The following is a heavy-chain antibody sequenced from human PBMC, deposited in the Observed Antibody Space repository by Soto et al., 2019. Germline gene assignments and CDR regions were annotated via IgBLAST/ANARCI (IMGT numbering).Heavy chain of an antibody. J-gene: IGHJ6*02. V-gene: IGHV1-18*01. Sequence: ASVKLSCKASGGTFSSYAISWVRQAPGQGLEWMGWISAYNGNTNYAQKLQGRVTMTTDTSTSTAYMELRSLRSDDTAVYYRARGMSAAMVYYGMDVWGQGTTVTVSS. CDR2: ISAYNGNT. D-gene: IGHD2-2*01. CDR1: GGTFSSYA. CDR3: ARGMSAAMVYYGMDV.